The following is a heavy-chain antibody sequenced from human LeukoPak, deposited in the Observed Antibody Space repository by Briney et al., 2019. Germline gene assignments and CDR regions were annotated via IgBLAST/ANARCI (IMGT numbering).Heavy chain of an antibody. D-gene: IGHD3-10*01. Sequence: PGGSLRLSCAASGFTFSSYAMSWVRQAPGKGLEWVSAISGSGGSTYYADSVKGRFTISRDNSKNTLYLQMNSLRAEDTAVYYCAREVPPLWFGELLENPLYGMDVWGQGTTVTVSS. CDR2: ISGSGGST. CDR1: GFTFSSYA. V-gene: IGHV3-23*01. J-gene: IGHJ6*02. CDR3: AREVPPLWFGELLENPLYGMDV.